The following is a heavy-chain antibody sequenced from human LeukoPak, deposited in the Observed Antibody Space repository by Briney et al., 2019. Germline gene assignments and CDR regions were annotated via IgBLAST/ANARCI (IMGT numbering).Heavy chain of an antibody. CDR3: ARGPSRYYYGSYRYYYYYMDV. D-gene: IGHD3-10*01. CDR2: INHSGST. J-gene: IGHJ6*03. V-gene: IGHV4-34*01. CDR1: GGSFSGYY. Sequence: SETLSLTCAVYGGSFSGYYWSWIRQPPGKGLEWIGEINHSGSTNYNPSLKSRVTISVDTSKNQFSLKLSSVTAADTAVYYCARGPSRYYYGSYRYYYYYMDVWGKGTTVTVSS.